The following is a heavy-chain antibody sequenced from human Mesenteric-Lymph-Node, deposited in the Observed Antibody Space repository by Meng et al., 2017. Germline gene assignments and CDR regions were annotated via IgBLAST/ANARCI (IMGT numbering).Heavy chain of an antibody. CDR1: RDSVSSNSAA. V-gene: IGHV6-1*01. CDR2: TYYRSKWYN. D-gene: IGHD6-19*01. Sequence: GLLTQPGPVLVKPCQTLSLTCAISRDSVSSNSAAWNWIRPSPSRGLEWLGRTYYRSKWYNGYAVSVKSRITINPDTSKNQFSLQLNSVTPEDTAMYYCARSGSSGWIDYWGQGTLVTVSS. CDR3: ARSGSSGWIDY. J-gene: IGHJ4*02.